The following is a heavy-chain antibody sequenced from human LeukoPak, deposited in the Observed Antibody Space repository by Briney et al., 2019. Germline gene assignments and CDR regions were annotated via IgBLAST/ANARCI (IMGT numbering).Heavy chain of an antibody. CDR3: ARGPLLCSGGSCYGYYFDY. J-gene: IGHJ4*02. D-gene: IGHD2-15*01. CDR1: GGSISSSSYY. CDR2: IYYSGST. V-gene: IGHV4-39*01. Sequence: PSETLSLTCTVSGGSISSSSYYWGWIRQPPGKGLEWIGIIYYSGSTYYNPSLKSRVTISVDTSKNQFSLKLSSVTAADTAVYYCARGPLLCSGGSCYGYYFDYWGQGTLVTVSS.